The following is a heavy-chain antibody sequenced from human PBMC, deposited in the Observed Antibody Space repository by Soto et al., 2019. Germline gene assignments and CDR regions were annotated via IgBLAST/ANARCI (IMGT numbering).Heavy chain of an antibody. Sequence: EVQLVESGGGLVQPGGSLRLSCAASGFTFSSYDMHWVHQATGKGLEWVSAIGTAGDTYYPGSVKGRFTISRENAKNSLYLQMNSLRAGDTAVYYCARGRGRGWFDPWGQGTLVTVSS. D-gene: IGHD2-15*01. J-gene: IGHJ5*02. V-gene: IGHV3-13*01. CDR3: ARGRGRGWFDP. CDR2: IGTAGDT. CDR1: GFTFSSYD.